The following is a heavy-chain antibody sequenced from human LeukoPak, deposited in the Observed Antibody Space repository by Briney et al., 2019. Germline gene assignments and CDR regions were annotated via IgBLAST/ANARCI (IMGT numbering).Heavy chain of an antibody. CDR1: GLSFSGYG. V-gene: IGHV3-23*01. CDR3: AKGSYYYDSTGYSPAPGD. CDR2: ISGNGASI. Sequence: GGSLRLSCAASGLSFSGYGMSWVRQAPGQGLEWVSSISGNGASIYYADSVKGRFTISRDNSKNTLHLQMNSLRAEDTAVYFCAKGSYYYDSTGYSPAPGDWGQGTLVTVSS. D-gene: IGHD3-22*01. J-gene: IGHJ4*02.